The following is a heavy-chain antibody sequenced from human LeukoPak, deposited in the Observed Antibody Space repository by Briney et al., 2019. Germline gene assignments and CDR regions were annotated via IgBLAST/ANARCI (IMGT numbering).Heavy chain of an antibody. J-gene: IGHJ4*02. V-gene: IGHV1-2*02. Sequence: ASVKVSCKASGYTFTGYYMHRVRQAPGQGLEWMGWINPNSGGTNYAQKFQGRVTMTRDTSISTAYMELSRLRSDDTAVYYCARTPRLAAPENYWGQGTLVTVSS. CDR1: GYTFTGYY. D-gene: IGHD6-6*01. CDR2: INPNSGGT. CDR3: ARTPRLAAPENY.